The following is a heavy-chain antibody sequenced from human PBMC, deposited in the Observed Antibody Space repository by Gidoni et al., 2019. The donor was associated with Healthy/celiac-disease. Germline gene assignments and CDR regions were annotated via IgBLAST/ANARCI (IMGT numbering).Heavy chain of an antibody. CDR3: ARDSDEDGSGSYYHFDY. CDR2: ILPIFGTA. Sequence: QPQLEQSGAEVQTPGSSVKVSCTASGGTISSPAISWMRPAPGQGLEWMGGILPIFGTANYAKRFQGRVTITADESTSTAYIELSSLRSEDTAVYYCARDSDEDGSGSYYHFDYWGQGTLVTVSS. V-gene: IGHV1-69*01. D-gene: IGHD3-10*01. J-gene: IGHJ4*02. CDR1: GGTISSPA.